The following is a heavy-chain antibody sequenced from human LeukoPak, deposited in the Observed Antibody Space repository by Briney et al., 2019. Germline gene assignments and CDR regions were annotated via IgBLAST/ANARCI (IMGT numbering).Heavy chain of an antibody. J-gene: IGHJ5*02. CDR3: ARMSDLRWLSNWFDP. CDR1: GGSIISGGNY. D-gene: IGHD3-22*01. V-gene: IGHV4-31*03. Sequence: SETLSLTCTVSGGSIISGGNYWSWIRQHRGKGLEWIGYIYYSGSTYYNPSLKSRVTISVDTSKNQFSLKLSSVTAADTAVYYCARMSDLRWLSNWFDPWGQGTLVTVSS. CDR2: IYYSGST.